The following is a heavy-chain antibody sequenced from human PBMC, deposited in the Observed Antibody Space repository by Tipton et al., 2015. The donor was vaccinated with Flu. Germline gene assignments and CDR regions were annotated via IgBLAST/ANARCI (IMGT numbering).Heavy chain of an antibody. V-gene: IGHV1-18*01. CDR1: GYTFTSYG. CDR2: ISAYNGNT. CDR3: ARAFPLVSGYSNWFDP. Sequence: QLQSGAEVKKPGASVKVSCKASGYTFTSYGISWVRQAPGQGLEWMGWISAYNGNTNYAQKLQGRVTMTTDTSTSTAYMELRSLRSDDTAVYYCARAFPLVSGYSNWFDPWGQGTLVTVSS. J-gene: IGHJ5*02. D-gene: IGHD3-22*01.